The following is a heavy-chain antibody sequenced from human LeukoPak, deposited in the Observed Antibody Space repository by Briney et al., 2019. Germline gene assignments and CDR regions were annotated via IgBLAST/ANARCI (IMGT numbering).Heavy chain of an antibody. J-gene: IGHJ4*02. Sequence: PGGSLRLSCAASGFTFSSYEMNWVRQAPGKGLEWVSYISSSGSTIYYADSAKGRFTISRDNAKNSLYLQMNSLRAEDTAVYYCARETSGSSGFDYWGQGTLVTVSS. CDR2: ISSSGSTI. D-gene: IGHD1-26*01. CDR1: GFTFSSYE. V-gene: IGHV3-48*03. CDR3: ARETSGSSGFDY.